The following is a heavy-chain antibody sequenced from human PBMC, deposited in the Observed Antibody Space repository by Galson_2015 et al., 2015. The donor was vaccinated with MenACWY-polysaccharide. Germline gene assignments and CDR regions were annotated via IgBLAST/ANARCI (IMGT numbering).Heavy chain of an antibody. CDR3: AKYTTGGNYSFDI. V-gene: IGHV3-23*01. CDR1: GFTFSPNA. Sequence: SLRLSCATSGFTFSPNAMGWVRQAPGKGLEWVSLIRDRPGITYYADSVKGRFTISRDNSKSTLFLQMNSLRADDTALYYCAKYTTGGNYSFDIWGQGTLVTVSS. D-gene: IGHD1-1*01. J-gene: IGHJ3*02. CDR2: IRDRPGIT.